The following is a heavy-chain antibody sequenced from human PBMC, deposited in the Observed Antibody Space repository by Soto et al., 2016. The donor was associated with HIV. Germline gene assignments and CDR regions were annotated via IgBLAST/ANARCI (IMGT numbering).Heavy chain of an antibody. Sequence: QVQLQESGPGLVKPSETLSLTCAVSGYSISSGYYWGWIRQPPGKGLEWIGSIYHSGSTDYNPSLKSRVTISIDTSKNQFSLKLSSVTAADTAVYYCARGYGSGNQPITWGQGTLVTVSS. V-gene: IGHV4-38-2*01. CDR3: ARGYGSGNQPIT. D-gene: IGHD3-10*01. J-gene: IGHJ4*02. CDR1: GYSISSGYY. CDR2: IYHSGST.